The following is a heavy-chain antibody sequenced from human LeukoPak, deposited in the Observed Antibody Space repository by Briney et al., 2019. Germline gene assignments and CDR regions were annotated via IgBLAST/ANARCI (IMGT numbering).Heavy chain of an antibody. CDR1: GGSISSSSHY. V-gene: IGHV4-39*01. D-gene: IGHD3-22*01. Sequence: SETLSLTCTVSGGSISSSSHYCGWIRQPPGKGLEWIGSIFHSGSTYYNPSLKSRVTISVDTSKNQFSLKLSSVTAADTAVYYCTRIGYDSSGYHPFDYWGQGTLVTVSS. CDR2: IFHSGST. J-gene: IGHJ4*02. CDR3: TRIGYDSSGYHPFDY.